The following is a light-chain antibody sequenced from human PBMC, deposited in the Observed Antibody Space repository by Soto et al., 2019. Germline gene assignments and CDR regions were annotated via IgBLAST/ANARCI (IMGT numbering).Light chain of an antibody. CDR1: SIDSGGYNF. J-gene: IGLJ1*01. CDR2: EVS. CDR3: YAYRGYYTRV. V-gene: IGLV2-14*01. Sequence: QSVLTQPASVPGSPGQSTTISCTGTSIDSGGYNFVSWYQQHPGRAPKLLIYEVSRRPTGVSNRFSGSKSGDTASVTISGRQAEDEADYYCYAYRGYYTRVFGSGTKVTVL.